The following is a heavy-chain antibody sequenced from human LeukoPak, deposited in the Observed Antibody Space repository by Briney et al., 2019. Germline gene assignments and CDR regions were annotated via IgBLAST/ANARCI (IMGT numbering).Heavy chain of an antibody. CDR1: GGSISSSSYY. Sequence: SETLSLTCTVSGGSISSSSYYWGWIRQPPGKGLEWIGSIYYSGSTYYNPSLKSRVTISVDTSKNQFSLKLSSVTAADTAVYYCAVGLRYYYGSGSYYTPYYFDYWGQGTLVTVSS. CDR3: AVGLRYYYGSGSYYTPYYFDY. J-gene: IGHJ4*02. V-gene: IGHV4-39*01. D-gene: IGHD3-10*01. CDR2: IYYSGST.